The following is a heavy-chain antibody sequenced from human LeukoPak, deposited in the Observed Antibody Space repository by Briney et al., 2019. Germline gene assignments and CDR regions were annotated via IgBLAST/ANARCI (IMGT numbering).Heavy chain of an antibody. Sequence: GSLRLSCAASGFTFSSYGMHWIRQPPGKGLEWIGSIYHSGTTYYSPSLKSRVTISVDTSKNQFSLKLNSVTAADTAVYYCATRKLGNDYWGQGTLVTVSS. J-gene: IGHJ4*02. CDR1: GFTFSSYG. V-gene: IGHV4-38-2*01. CDR3: ATRKLGNDY. CDR2: IYHSGTT. D-gene: IGHD7-27*01.